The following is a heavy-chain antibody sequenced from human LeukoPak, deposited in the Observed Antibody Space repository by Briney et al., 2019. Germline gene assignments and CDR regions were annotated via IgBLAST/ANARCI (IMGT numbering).Heavy chain of an antibody. CDR2: ISYDGSNK. J-gene: IGHJ4*02. D-gene: IGHD3-10*01. CDR3: ARGARGSGTASDY. V-gene: IGHV3-30*04. CDR1: GFTFSSYA. Sequence: GRSLRLSCAASGFTFSSYAMHWVRQAPGKGLEWVAVISYDGSNKKYGDSVKGRFTISRDNSKNTLDLQMNSLRAEDTAVYYCARGARGSGTASDYWGQGTLVTVSS.